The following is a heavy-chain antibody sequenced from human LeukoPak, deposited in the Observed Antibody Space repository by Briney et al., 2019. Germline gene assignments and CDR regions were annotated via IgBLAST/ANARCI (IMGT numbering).Heavy chain of an antibody. D-gene: IGHD6-19*01. V-gene: IGHV4-34*01. Sequence: SETLSLTCAVYGGSFSGYYWSWFRQPPGKGLEWIGEINHSGSTNYNPSLKSRVTISVDTSKNQFSLKLSSVTAADTAVYYCARSGYSSGWYAAPSFDYWGQGTLVTVSS. CDR3: ARSGYSSGWYAAPSFDY. CDR1: GGSFSGYY. CDR2: INHSGST. J-gene: IGHJ4*02.